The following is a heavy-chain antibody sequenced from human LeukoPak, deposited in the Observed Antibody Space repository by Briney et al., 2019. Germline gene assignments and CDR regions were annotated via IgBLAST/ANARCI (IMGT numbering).Heavy chain of an antibody. CDR1: GFTFSSYA. CDR2: ISGIGGST. CDR3: AKSNPTYYDILTGLFDY. Sequence: GGSLRLSCAASGFTFSSYAMSWVRQAPGKGLEWVSAISGIGGSTYYADSVKGRFTISRDNSKNTLYLQMNSLRAEDTAVYYCAKSNPTYYDILTGLFDYWGQGTLVTVSS. D-gene: IGHD3-9*01. J-gene: IGHJ4*02. V-gene: IGHV3-23*01.